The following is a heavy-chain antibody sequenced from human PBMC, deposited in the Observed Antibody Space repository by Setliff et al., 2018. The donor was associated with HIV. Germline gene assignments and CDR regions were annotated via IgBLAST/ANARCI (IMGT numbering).Heavy chain of an antibody. CDR1: GGSISSHY. J-gene: IGHJ4*02. D-gene: IGHD3-10*01. CDR2: INHSGST. V-gene: IGHV4-34*01. CDR3: ARNRVPSSL. Sequence: SETLSLTCTVSGGSISSHYWSWIRQPPGKGLEWIGEINHSGSTSYNPSLKSRVTISVDTSKNQFSLKLNSVIAADTAVYYCARNRVPSSLWGQGTLVTVSS.